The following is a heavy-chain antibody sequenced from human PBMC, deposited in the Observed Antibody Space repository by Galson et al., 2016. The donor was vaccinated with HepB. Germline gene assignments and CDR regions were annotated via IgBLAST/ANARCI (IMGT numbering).Heavy chain of an antibody. CDR2: ISSAGEP. Sequence: SLRLSCAASGFSFSNYDIHWVRQVTGTGLEWVSAISSAGEPHYAASVRGRTTISRENAKNSVYLQMNSLRAEDTAVYFCARDKDGGYDYWGQGTLVTVSS. J-gene: IGHJ4*02. D-gene: IGHD4-23*01. CDR3: ARDKDGGYDY. V-gene: IGHV3-13*05. CDR1: GFSFSNYD.